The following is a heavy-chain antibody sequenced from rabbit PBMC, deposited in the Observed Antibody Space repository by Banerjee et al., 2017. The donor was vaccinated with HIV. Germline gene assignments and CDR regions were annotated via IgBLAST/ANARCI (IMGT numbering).Heavy chain of an antibody. V-gene: IGHV1S40*01. CDR2: IGAGNGDTT. J-gene: IGHJ4*01. CDR3: ASGSFTVYTLNL. CDR1: GFSFSSGSY. Sequence: QSLEESGGDLVKPGASLTLTCTASGFSFSSGSYMCWVRQAPGKGLEWIACIGAGNGDTTDYASWAKGRFTISKTSSTTVTLQMTSLTAADTATYFCASGSFTVYTLNLWGQGTLVTVS. D-gene: IGHD8-1*01.